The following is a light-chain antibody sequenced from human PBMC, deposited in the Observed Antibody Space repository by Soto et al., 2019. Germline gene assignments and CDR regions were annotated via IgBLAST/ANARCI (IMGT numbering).Light chain of an antibody. CDR1: SNYVGGYDY. CDR2: EVS. Sequence: QSALTQPASVSGSPGQSITISCTGTSNYVGGYDYVSWYQHHPGKAPKLMLYEVSDRPSGVSNRFSGSKSGNTASLTSSGLQAEDEADYYCSSYTGSSTRYVFGSGTKLTVL. J-gene: IGLJ1*01. V-gene: IGLV2-14*01. CDR3: SSYTGSSTRYV.